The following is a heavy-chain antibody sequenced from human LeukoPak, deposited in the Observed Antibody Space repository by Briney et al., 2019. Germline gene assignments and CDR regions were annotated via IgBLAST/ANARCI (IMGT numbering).Heavy chain of an antibody. CDR2: ISSRGTGV. Sequence: GGSLRLSCAGSGFSFSDFYMSWIRQAPGKGLEWLSYISSRGTGVYYADSVKGRFTISRDNAKNSLYLQMNSLRAEDTALYYCAKDAHGRITMIVDYWGQGTLVTVSS. J-gene: IGHJ4*02. D-gene: IGHD3-22*01. CDR1: GFSFSDFY. V-gene: IGHV3-11*01. CDR3: AKDAHGRITMIVDY.